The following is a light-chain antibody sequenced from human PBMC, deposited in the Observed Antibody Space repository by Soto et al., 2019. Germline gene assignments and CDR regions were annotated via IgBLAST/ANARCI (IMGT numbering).Light chain of an antibody. J-gene: IGKJ2*01. CDR3: QQYYGSAYT. V-gene: IGKV4-1*01. Sequence: DIVMTQSPGSLAVSLGERATINCKSSQSVLYTSNNKNYLAWYQQKTGQPPKLLIYWASARESGVPDRFSGSGSGKYFTLTMSSLQAEDVAVYYCQQYYGSAYTFGQGTKLEIK. CDR1: QSVLYTSNNKNY. CDR2: WAS.